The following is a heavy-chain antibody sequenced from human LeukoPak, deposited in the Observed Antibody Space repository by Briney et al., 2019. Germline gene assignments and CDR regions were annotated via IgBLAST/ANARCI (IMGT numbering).Heavy chain of an antibody. CDR3: AKDAYGALDY. J-gene: IGHJ4*02. CDR1: GYIFSSYC. V-gene: IGHV3-30*02. Sequence: GGSLRLSRTPSGYIFSSYCIHWVRQAPGKGLHWVTFIRYDGTNQYYADSVKGRFTVSRDNSKKTVYLQMNSLRPDDTAIYYCAKDAYGALDYWGQGTLVTVSS. CDR2: IRYDGTNQ. D-gene: IGHD4-17*01.